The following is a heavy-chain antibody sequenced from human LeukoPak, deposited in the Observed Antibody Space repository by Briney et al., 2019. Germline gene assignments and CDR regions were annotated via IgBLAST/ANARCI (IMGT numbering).Heavy chain of an antibody. CDR3: ARDMTALDY. J-gene: IGHJ4*02. CDR1: GFTFSSYG. V-gene: IGHV3-21*05. CDR2: ISDDSTYT. D-gene: IGHD2-21*02. Sequence: GGSLRLSCAASGFTFSSYGMHWIRQAPGKGLEWVARISDDSTYTNYADSVKGRFSISRDNAKKSLYLQMDSLRAEDTAVYYCARDMTALDYWGPGTLVTVSS.